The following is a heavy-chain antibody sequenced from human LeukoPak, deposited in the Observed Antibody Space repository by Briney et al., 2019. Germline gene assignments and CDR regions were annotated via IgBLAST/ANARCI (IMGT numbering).Heavy chain of an antibody. D-gene: IGHD3-22*01. J-gene: IGHJ1*01. Sequence: GGSLRLSCAASGFTFSNYNMNWVRQAPGKGLEWVSCISSSSSYIYYADSVKGRFTISRENAKNSLYLQMNSLRAEDTAVYYCAREAISYYDSSGYHRVEYFQHWGLGTLVTVSS. CDR1: GFTFSNYN. CDR2: ISSSSSYI. CDR3: AREAISYYDSSGYHRVEYFQH. V-gene: IGHV3-21*01.